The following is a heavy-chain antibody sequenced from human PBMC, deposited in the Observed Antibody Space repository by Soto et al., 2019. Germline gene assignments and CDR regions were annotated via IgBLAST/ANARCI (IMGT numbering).Heavy chain of an antibody. CDR3: ARNLVPAANYYYYGMDV. CDR2: IDPSDSYT. V-gene: IGHV5-10-1*01. Sequence: PGESLKISCKGSGYSFTSYWISWVRQMPGKGLEWMGRIDPSDSYTNYSPSFQGHVTIPADKSISTAYLQWSSLKASDTAMYYCARNLVPAANYYYYGMDVWGQGTTVTVSS. D-gene: IGHD2-2*01. J-gene: IGHJ6*02. CDR1: GYSFTSYW.